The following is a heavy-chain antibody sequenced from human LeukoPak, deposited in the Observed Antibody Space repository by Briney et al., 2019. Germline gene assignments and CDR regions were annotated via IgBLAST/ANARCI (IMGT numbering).Heavy chain of an antibody. CDR2: INPNSGGT. D-gene: IGHD3-22*01. CDR3: ARTDYYDTSGHIDY. J-gene: IGHJ4*02. V-gene: IGHV1-2*02. CDR1: GYTFTGYY. Sequence: ASVKVSCKASGYTFTGYYMHWVRQAPGQGLKWMGWINPNSGGTNNAQKFQGRVTMTRDTSISTAYMELSRLISDDTAVYYCARTDYYDTSGHIDYWGQGTLVTVSS.